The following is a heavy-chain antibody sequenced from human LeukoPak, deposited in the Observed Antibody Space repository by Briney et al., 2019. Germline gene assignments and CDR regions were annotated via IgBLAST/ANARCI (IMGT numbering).Heavy chain of an antibody. Sequence: GGSLRLSCAASGFTFSSYAMSWVRQAPGKGLEWVSAISGSGGSTYYADSVKGRFTISGDNSKNTLYLQMNSLRAEDTAVYYCAKSPSIRWTNNWFDPWGQGTLVTVSS. V-gene: IGHV3-23*01. CDR3: AKSPSIRWTNNWFDP. CDR1: GFTFSSYA. CDR2: ISGSGGST. D-gene: IGHD4-23*01. J-gene: IGHJ5*02.